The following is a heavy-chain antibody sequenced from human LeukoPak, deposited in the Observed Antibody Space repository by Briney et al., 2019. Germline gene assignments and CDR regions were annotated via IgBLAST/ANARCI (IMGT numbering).Heavy chain of an antibody. CDR1: GFTFSSYW. CDR2: IKQDGSEK. V-gene: IGHV3-7*01. Sequence: GGSLRLSCATSGFTFSSYWINWVRQAPGKGLEWVANIKQDGSEKHYVDSVKGRFTISRDNAKNSLYLQMNSLRAEDTAVYYWSKDPFSYYYYYMDVWGKGTTVTVSS. J-gene: IGHJ6*03. CDR3: SKDPFSYYYYYMDV.